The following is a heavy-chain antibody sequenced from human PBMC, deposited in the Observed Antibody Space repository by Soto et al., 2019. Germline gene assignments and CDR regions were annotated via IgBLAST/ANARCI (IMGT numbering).Heavy chain of an antibody. CDR3: AHETMVRGGGTFDH. V-gene: IGHV3-23*01. Sequence: EVQLLESGGGLVQPGGSLRLSCAASGFTFSSYAMSWVRQAPGKGLEWVSAISGSGGSTYYADSVKGRFTISRDNTTTPLCLQMKPLTAEDTAKFYCAHETMVRGGGTFDHWGQGTLVTVSS. CDR2: ISGSGGST. D-gene: IGHD3-10*01. CDR1: GFTFSSYA. J-gene: IGHJ4*02.